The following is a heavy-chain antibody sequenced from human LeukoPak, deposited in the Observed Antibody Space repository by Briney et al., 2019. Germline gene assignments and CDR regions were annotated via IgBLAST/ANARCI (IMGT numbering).Heavy chain of an antibody. CDR1: GFTFSSYA. D-gene: IGHD6-19*01. J-gene: IGHJ4*02. CDR2: ISYDGSNK. Sequence: PGGSLRLSWAASGFTFSSYAMHWVRQAPGKGLEWVAVISYDGSNKYYADSVKGRFTISRDNSKNPLYLQMNSLRADDTAVYYCARDRIAVAGSGYVYWGQGTLVTVSS. CDR3: ARDRIAVAGSGYVY. V-gene: IGHV3-30-3*01.